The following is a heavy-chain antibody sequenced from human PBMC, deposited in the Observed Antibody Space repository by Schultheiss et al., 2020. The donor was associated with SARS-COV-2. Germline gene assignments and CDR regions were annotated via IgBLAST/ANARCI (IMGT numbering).Heavy chain of an antibody. CDR2: ISYDGSNK. Sequence: GESLKISCAASGFTFSSYAMHWVRQAPGKGLEWVAVISYDGSNKYYADSVKGRFTISRDNAKNTLYLQMNSLRAEDTAVYYCASGYDFWSGYYWTLGFDYWGQGTLVTVSS. V-gene: IGHV3-30*04. CDR1: GFTFSSYA. D-gene: IGHD3-3*01. J-gene: IGHJ4*02. CDR3: ASGYDFWSGYYWTLGFDY.